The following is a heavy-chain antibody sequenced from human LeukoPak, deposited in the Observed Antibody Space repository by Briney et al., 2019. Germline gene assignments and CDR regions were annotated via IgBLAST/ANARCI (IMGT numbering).Heavy chain of an antibody. CDR3: AREGSAFDI. J-gene: IGHJ3*02. V-gene: IGHV4-4*07. CDR2: IFASGGT. CDR1: GGSISSYS. Sequence: PSETLSLTCTVSGGSISSYSWSWSRQPAGKGLEWIGRIFASGGTKYNPSLKSRVTISVETSKKKFSLKQSSVTAADTAVYYCAREGSAFDIWGQGTMVTVSS.